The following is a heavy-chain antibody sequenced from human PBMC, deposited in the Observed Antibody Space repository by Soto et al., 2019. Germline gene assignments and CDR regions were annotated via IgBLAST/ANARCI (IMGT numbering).Heavy chain of an antibody. D-gene: IGHD5-12*01. J-gene: IGHJ3*02. CDR2: IIPILGIA. V-gene: IGHV1-69*02. CDR1: GGTFSSYT. Sequence: ASVKVSCKASGGTFSSYTISWVRQAPGQGLEWMGRIIPILGIANYAQKFQGRATITADKSTSTAYMELSSLRSEDTAVYYFASGGYSGYESDAFDIWGQGTMVTVSS. CDR3: ASGGYSGYESDAFDI.